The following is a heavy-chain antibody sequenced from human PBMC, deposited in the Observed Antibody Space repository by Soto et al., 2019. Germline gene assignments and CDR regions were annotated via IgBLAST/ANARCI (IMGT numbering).Heavy chain of an antibody. J-gene: IGHJ6*02. Sequence: SETLSLTCAVSGGSIRSDTWWSLVRQPPGKGLEWIGEIHHSRSTNYNPSLKSRVTISVDKSKNQFSLKLSSVTAADTAVYYCARGIEGWYQGRYYYGMDVWGQGTTVTVSS. CDR2: IHHSRST. CDR3: ARGIEGWYQGRYYYGMDV. CDR1: GGSIRSDTW. V-gene: IGHV4-4*02. D-gene: IGHD6-19*01.